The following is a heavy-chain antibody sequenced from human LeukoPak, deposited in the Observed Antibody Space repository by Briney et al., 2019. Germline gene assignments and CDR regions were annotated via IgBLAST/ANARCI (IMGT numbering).Heavy chain of an antibody. CDR2: IKQDGSEK. D-gene: IGHD2-15*01. CDR1: GFTFSNYW. CDR3: ARVLRYCSGGNCYSGGLGYMDV. V-gene: IGHV3-7*03. Sequence: PGGSLRLSCAVSGFTFSNYWMSWVRQAPGKGLEWVANIKQDGSEKYYVDSVKGRFTISRDNAKNSLYLQMNSLRAEDTAVYYCARVLRYCSGGNCYSGGLGYMDVWGKGTTVTISS. J-gene: IGHJ6*03.